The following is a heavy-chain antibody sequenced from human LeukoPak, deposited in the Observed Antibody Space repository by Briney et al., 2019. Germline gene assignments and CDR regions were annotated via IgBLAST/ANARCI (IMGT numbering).Heavy chain of an antibody. Sequence: GGSLRLSCAASGFTFSSYAMSWVRQAPGKGLEWVSYISSSGSTIYYADSVKGRFTISRDNAKNSLYLQLNSLRAEDTAVYYCAELGITMIGGVWGKGTTVTISS. CDR3: AELGITMIGGV. CDR1: GFTFSSYA. D-gene: IGHD3-10*02. J-gene: IGHJ6*04. V-gene: IGHV3-48*03. CDR2: ISSSGSTI.